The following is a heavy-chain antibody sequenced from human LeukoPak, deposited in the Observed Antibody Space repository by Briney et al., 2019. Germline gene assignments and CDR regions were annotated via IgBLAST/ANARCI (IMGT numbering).Heavy chain of an antibody. CDR1: GGTSNSHA. CDR2: IIPNLGTT. Sequence: SVKVSCKASGGTSNSHAISWVRQAPGQGLEWMGRIIPNLGTTNRAQNFQDRVTLTADKSTNPAYIELPSLTSDDTAVYYCATTNDGGGYQWGDFFDFWGQGTLVTVSS. V-gene: IGHV1-69*04. J-gene: IGHJ4*02. CDR3: ATTNDGGGYQWGDFFDF. D-gene: IGHD3-22*01.